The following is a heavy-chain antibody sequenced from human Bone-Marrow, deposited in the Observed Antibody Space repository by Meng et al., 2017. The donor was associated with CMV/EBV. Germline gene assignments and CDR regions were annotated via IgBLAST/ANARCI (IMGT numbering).Heavy chain of an antibody. D-gene: IGHD3-22*01. CDR2: ISYDGSNK. CDR3: ARENTYYYDSSGYYGPY. J-gene: IGHJ4*02. Sequence: GESLKISCAASGFTFSIYAMHWVRQAPGKGLEWVAVISYDGSNKYYADSVKGRFTISRDNAKNSLYLQMNSLRAEDTAVYYCARENTYYYDSSGYYGPYWGQGTLVTVSS. V-gene: IGHV3-30-3*01. CDR1: GFTFSIYA.